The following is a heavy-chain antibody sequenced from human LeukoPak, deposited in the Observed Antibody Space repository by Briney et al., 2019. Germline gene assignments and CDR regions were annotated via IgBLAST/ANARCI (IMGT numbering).Heavy chain of an antibody. CDR3: VREDYFGVGAFDI. CDR2: IYYSGST. J-gene: IGHJ3*02. V-gene: IGHV4-39*07. Sequence: SSETLSLTCTVSGGSISSSSYYWGWIRQPPGKGLEWIGSIYYSGSTYYNPSLKSRVTISVDTSKNQFSLKLSSVTAADSAVYYCVREDYFGVGAFDIWGQGTMVTVSS. CDR1: GGSISSSSYY. D-gene: IGHD3-10*01.